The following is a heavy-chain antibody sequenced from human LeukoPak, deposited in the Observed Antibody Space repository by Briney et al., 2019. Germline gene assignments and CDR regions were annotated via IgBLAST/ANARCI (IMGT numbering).Heavy chain of an antibody. D-gene: IGHD1-26*01. Sequence: PGRSLRLSCAASGFTFSNYGMHWVRRAPGKGLEWVAIISNDGSNKYYADSVQGRFTISRDNSKNTLYLQMNSLRAEDTAVYYCAKDFALELGIFDYWGQGTLVTVSS. J-gene: IGHJ4*02. CDR3: AKDFALELGIFDY. CDR2: ISNDGSNK. V-gene: IGHV3-30*18. CDR1: GFTFSNYG.